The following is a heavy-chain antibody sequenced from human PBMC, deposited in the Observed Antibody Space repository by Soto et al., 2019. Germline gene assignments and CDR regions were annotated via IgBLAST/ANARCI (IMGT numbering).Heavy chain of an antibody. D-gene: IGHD2-15*01. V-gene: IGHV4-31*03. Sequence: SETLSLTCTVSGGSISSGGYYWSWIRQHPGTGLEWIGHISYSGSTYYNTSLKSRVTISVDTSRNQFSLIVNSVTAADTAVYYCARAADCSGGSCYFFLGYWGQGTLVTVSS. CDR1: GGSISSGGYY. CDR2: ISYSGST. CDR3: ARAADCSGGSCYFFLGY. J-gene: IGHJ4*02.